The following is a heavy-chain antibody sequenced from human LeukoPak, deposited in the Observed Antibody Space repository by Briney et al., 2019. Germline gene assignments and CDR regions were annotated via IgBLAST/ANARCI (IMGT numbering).Heavy chain of an antibody. CDR2: IYSGGST. Sequence: GGSLRLSCAVSGFTVSSNYMSWVRQAPGKGLEWVSIIYSGGSTYYADSVKGRFSISRDNSKNTLYLQMNSLRAEDTAVYYCTIDLMTGFSSGWHFGYWGQGTLVTVSS. CDR1: GFTVSSNY. V-gene: IGHV3-66*01. D-gene: IGHD6-19*01. J-gene: IGHJ4*02. CDR3: TIDLMTGFSSGWHFGY.